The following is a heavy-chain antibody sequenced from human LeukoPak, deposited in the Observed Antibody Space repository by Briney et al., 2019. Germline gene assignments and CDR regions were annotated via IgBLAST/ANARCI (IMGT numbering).Heavy chain of an antibody. CDR3: ARALRSPGDSGLDY. J-gene: IGHJ4*02. CDR1: GFTFSSNY. CDR2: INPDGSDR. Sequence: GGSLRLSCAASGFTFSSNYMHWVRQAPGKGLVWVSRINPDGSDRTHPDFVKGRFTISRDNAKNTLYLEMNSLRAEDTAVYYCARALRSPGDSGLDYWGQGALVTVSS. D-gene: IGHD3-10*01. V-gene: IGHV3-74*03.